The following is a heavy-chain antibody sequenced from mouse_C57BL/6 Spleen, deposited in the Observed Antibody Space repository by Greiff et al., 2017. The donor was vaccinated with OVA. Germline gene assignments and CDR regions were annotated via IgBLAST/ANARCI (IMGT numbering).Heavy chain of an antibody. D-gene: IGHD1-1*01. CDR2: IRNKANGYTT. CDR3: ARDYGSSGGFAY. J-gene: IGHJ3*01. CDR1: GFTFTDYY. Sequence: EVKLQESGGGLVQPGGSLSLSCAASGFTFTDYYMSWVRQPPGKALEWLGFIRNKANGYTTEYSASVKGRFTISRDNSQSILYLQMNALRAEDSATYYCARDYGSSGGFAYWGQGTLVTVSA. V-gene: IGHV7-3*01.